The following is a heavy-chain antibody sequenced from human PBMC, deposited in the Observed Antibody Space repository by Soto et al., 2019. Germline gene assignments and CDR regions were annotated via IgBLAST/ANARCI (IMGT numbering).Heavy chain of an antibody. CDR2: INSDGSRT. V-gene: IGHV3-74*03. J-gene: IGHJ4*02. CDR3: ARVETCSSTSCYSVFDY. CDR1: GFTFSSYW. Sequence: EVQLVESGGGLVQPGGSLRLSCAASGFTFSSYWMHWVRQAPGKGLVWVSRINSDGSRTTYAESVKGRFTISRDNAKNTLYLQMNSLIAEDTAVYYWARVETCSSTSCYSVFDYWGQGTLVTVSS. D-gene: IGHD2-2*01.